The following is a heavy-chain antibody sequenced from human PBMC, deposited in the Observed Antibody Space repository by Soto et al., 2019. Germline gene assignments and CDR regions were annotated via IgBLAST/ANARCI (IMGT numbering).Heavy chain of an antibody. CDR2: IYGGNNT. Sequence: WGSLRLSCAASGFTVVSNYISCVRQSPFKGLEWVSIIYGGNNTYYADSVKGRFTISRDNSKNTLYLQMNSLRAEDTAVYYCARLAYSGYNFDYWGQGTLVTVSS. V-gene: IGHV3-53*01. D-gene: IGHD5-12*01. J-gene: IGHJ4*02. CDR1: GFTVVSNY. CDR3: ARLAYSGYNFDY.